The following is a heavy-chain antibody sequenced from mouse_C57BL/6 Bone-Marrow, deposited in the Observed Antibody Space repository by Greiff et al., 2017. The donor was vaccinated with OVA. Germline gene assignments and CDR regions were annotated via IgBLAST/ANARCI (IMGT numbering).Heavy chain of an antibody. CDR1: GYTFTDYY. CDR2: INPNNGGT. CDR3: CYGSSPYYFDY. J-gene: IGHJ2*01. D-gene: IGHD1-1*01. V-gene: IGHV1-26*01. Sequence: EVQLQQSGPELVKPGASVKISCKASGYTFTDYYMNWVKQSHGKSLEWIGDINPNNGGTSYNQKFKGKATLTVDKSSSTAYMELRSLTSEDSAVYYCCYGSSPYYFDYWGQGTTLTVSS.